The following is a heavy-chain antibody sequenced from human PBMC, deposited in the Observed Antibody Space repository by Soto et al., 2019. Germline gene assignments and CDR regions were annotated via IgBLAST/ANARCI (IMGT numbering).Heavy chain of an antibody. Sequence: GGSLRLSCAASGFTFSSYAMSRVRQAPGKGLEWVSAISGSGGSTYYADSVKGRFTISRDNSKNTLYLQMNSLRAEDTAVYYCAKDLYGSGSFHLGNYYYYYGMDVWGQGTTVTVSS. CDR1: GFTFSSYA. J-gene: IGHJ6*02. CDR2: ISGSGGST. V-gene: IGHV3-23*01. CDR3: AKDLYGSGSFHLGNYYYYYGMDV. D-gene: IGHD3-10*01.